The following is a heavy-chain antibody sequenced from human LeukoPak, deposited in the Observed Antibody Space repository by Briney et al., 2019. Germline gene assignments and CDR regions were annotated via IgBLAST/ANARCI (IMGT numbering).Heavy chain of an antibody. CDR1: GYTFTGYY. CDR3: ARADDILTGYDY. J-gene: IGHJ4*02. V-gene: IGHV1-2*02. Sequence: ASVKVSCKASGYTFTGYYMHWVRQAPGQGLEWMGWINPNSGGTNYAQKFQGRVTMTRDTSISTAYMELRSMRSEDTAVYYCARADDILTGYDYWGQGTLVTVSS. D-gene: IGHD3-9*01. CDR2: INPNSGGT.